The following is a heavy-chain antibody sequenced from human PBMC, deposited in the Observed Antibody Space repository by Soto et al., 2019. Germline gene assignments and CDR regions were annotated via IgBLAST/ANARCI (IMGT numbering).Heavy chain of an antibody. CDR1: GYTFTTYS. D-gene: IGHD4-17*01. J-gene: IGHJ4*02. V-gene: IGHV1-3*01. CDR2: INADNGNT. Sequence: QVQLVQSGAEVKQPGASAKLSCKASGYTFTTYSIHWVRQAPGQGLEWMGWINADNGNTKYSQKFQARVTISRDTSATTVYMELGSLRSDDTAVYYCARDRGDYSPLDYWGQGALVTVSS. CDR3: ARDRGDYSPLDY.